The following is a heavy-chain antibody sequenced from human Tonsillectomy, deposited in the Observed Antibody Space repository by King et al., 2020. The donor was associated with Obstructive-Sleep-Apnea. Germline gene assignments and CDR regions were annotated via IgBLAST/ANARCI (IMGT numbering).Heavy chain of an antibody. CDR2: IYYSGST. Sequence: VQLQESGPGLVKPSQTLSLTCTVSGVSISSGAHYWSWIRQHPGKGLEWIGCIYYSGSTYYNPSLKSRVTISGDRSKNHFSLRLSSVTAADTAVYYCARDQALGWFDPWGQGILVTVSS. V-gene: IGHV4-31*03. CDR3: ARDQALGWFDP. CDR1: GVSISSGAHY. J-gene: IGHJ5*02.